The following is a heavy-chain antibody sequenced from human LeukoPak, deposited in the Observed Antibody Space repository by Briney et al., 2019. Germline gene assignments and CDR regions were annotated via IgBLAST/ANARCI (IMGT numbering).Heavy chain of an antibody. J-gene: IGHJ4*02. D-gene: IGHD6-19*01. CDR2: IKQDGSEE. V-gene: IGHV3-7*03. CDR3: AKGGWYPDY. Sequence: GRSLRLSCAASGFTFSSYAFHWVRRAPEKGLEWVAYIKQDGSEEWYVDSVKGRFIISRDNAKNSLYLQMNSLRAEDTAVYLCAKGGWYPDYWGQGTLVTVSS. CDR1: GFTFSSYA.